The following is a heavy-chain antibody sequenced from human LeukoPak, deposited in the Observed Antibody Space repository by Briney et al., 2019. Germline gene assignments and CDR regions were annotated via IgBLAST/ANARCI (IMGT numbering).Heavy chain of an antibody. Sequence: SQTLSLTCAISGDSFSSKSAAWHWIRQSPSRGLEWLGRTYYRSKWYHEYAVSVKSRITINPDTSKNQFSLQLNSVTPEDTAIYYCAILRTASSFDFWGQETLVTVSS. J-gene: IGHJ4*02. CDR2: TYYRSKWYH. V-gene: IGHV6-1*01. CDR1: GDSFSSKSAA. CDR3: AILRTASSFDF. D-gene: IGHD1-1*01.